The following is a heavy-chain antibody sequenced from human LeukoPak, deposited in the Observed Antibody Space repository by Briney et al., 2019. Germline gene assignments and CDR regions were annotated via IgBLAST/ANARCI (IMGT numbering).Heavy chain of an antibody. CDR1: GFPFSTYW. D-gene: IGHD2-2*02. CDR2: IKQDGSEK. CDR3: ATNSGGYCSTTNCYTGRFDF. V-gene: IGHV3-7*01. J-gene: IGHJ4*02. Sequence: PGGSLRLSCAASGFPFSTYWMSWVRQAPGKRLEWVANIKQDGSEKYYVDSVKGRFTISRDNAKNSLYLQMNSLRVEDTAVYYCATNSGGYCSTTNCYTGRFDFWGQGTLVTVSS.